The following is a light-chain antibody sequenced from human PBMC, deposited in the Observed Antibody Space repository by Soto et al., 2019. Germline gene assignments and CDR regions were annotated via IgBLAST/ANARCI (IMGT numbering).Light chain of an antibody. CDR3: QQYYSIPIT. CDR1: QSVLTGSSNKNF. V-gene: IGKV4-1*01. Sequence: DIVMTQSPDSLAVSLGERATINCKSSQSVLTGSSNKNFLAWFQQKPGQPPKLLIYWASTRESGVPDRFSGSGSGTDFTLTISSLQAEDVAVYYCQQYYSIPITFGQGTRLELK. CDR2: WAS. J-gene: IGKJ5*01.